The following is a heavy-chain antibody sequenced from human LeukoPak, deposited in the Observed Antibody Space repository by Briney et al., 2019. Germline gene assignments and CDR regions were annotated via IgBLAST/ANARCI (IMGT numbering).Heavy chain of an antibody. Sequence: SETLSLTCTVSGGSISSSSYYWGWIRQPPGKGLEWIGSIYYSGSTYYNPSLKSRVTISVDTSKNQFSLKLSSVTAADTAVYYCARATSSTSFSVYYYYYMDVWGKGTTVTVSS. J-gene: IGHJ6*03. CDR2: IYYSGST. D-gene: IGHD2-2*01. CDR3: ARATSSTSFSVYYYYYMDV. CDR1: GGSISSSSYY. V-gene: IGHV4-39*07.